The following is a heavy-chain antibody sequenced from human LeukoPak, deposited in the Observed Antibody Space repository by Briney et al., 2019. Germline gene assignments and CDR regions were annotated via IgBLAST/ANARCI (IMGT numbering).Heavy chain of an antibody. CDR3: ARAWDVVVPAAMIRDYYGMDV. CDR2: IKQDGSEK. D-gene: IGHD2-2*01. Sequence: GGSLRLSCAASGFTFSSYWMSWVRQAPGKGLEWVANIKQDGSEKYYVDSVKGRFTISRDNAKNSLYLQMNSLRAEDTAVYYCARAWDVVVPAAMIRDYYGMDVWGKGTTVTVSS. CDR1: GFTFSSYW. J-gene: IGHJ6*04. V-gene: IGHV3-7*01.